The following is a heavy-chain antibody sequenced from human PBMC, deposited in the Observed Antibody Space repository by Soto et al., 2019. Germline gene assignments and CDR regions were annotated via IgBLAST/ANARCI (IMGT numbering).Heavy chain of an antibody. J-gene: IGHJ6*02. CDR1: GGSISSDGNY. CDR3: ARARMVRGIIYYYGMDV. CDR2: IYYSGST. D-gene: IGHD3-10*01. V-gene: IGHV4-31*03. Sequence: QVQLQESGPGLVKSSQTLSLTCTVSGGSISSDGNYWSWIRQHPGKGLEWIGYIYYSGSTNYNPSLKSRVTISVDTSKNQFSLKLNSVTAADTAVYYRARARMVRGIIYYYGMDVWGQGTTVTVSS.